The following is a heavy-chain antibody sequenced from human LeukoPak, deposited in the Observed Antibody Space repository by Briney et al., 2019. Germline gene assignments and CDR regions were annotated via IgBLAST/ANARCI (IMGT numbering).Heavy chain of an antibody. CDR3: ARDSDLRRFYS. Sequence: PSETLPLTCSVSGYSISSGSYWGWIRQPPGKGLEWIGTIYRSETTYYNPSLKSRVTVSVDTSKNQFSLKLISVTAADTAVYYCARDSDLRRFYSWGQGALVTVSS. V-gene: IGHV4-38-2*02. D-gene: IGHD2-21*02. J-gene: IGHJ5*01. CDR1: GYSISSGSY. CDR2: IYRSETT.